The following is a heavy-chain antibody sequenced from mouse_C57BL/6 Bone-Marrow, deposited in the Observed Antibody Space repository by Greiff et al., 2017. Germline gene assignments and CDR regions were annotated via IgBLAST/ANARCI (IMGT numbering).Heavy chain of an antibody. Sequence: DVHLVESGGGLVQPGGSLKLSCAASGFTFSDYYMYWVRQTPEKRLEWVAYISNGGGSTYYPDTVKGRFTISRDNAKNTLYLQMSRLKSEDTAMYYCARQTPFYYGYDCYAMDYWGQGTSVTVSS. V-gene: IGHV5-12*01. D-gene: IGHD2-2*01. CDR3: ARQTPFYYGYDCYAMDY. CDR2: ISNGGGST. CDR1: GFTFSDYY. J-gene: IGHJ4*01.